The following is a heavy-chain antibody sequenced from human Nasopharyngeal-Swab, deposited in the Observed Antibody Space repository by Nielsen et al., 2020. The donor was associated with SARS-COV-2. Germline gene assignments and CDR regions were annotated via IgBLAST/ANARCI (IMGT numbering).Heavy chain of an antibody. D-gene: IGHD2-2*01. Sequence: SETLSLTCAVSGYSISSGYYWGWIRQPPGKGLEWIGSIYHSGSTNYNPSLKSRVTMSVDTSKNQFSLKLSSVTAADTAVYYCAREGDIVVVPAAIDVWGQGTTVTVSS. J-gene: IGHJ6*02. CDR2: IYHSGST. CDR1: GYSISSGYY. V-gene: IGHV4-38-2*02. CDR3: AREGDIVVVPAAIDV.